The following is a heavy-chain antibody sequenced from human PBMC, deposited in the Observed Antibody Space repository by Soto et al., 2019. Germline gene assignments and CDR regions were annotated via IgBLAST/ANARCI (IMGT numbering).Heavy chain of an antibody. V-gene: IGHV3-30*03. CDR1: GFIFTSYG. Sequence: GGSLRLSCAASGFIFTSYGMHWVRQAPGKGLEWMALILHDGSAEYYADSVKGRFTISRDNSKNTLYLQMNSLTAEDTAVYYCARSRDGYSFYFYYGMDGWGRGTTVTVSS. CDR2: ILHDGSAE. J-gene: IGHJ6*02. CDR3: ARSRDGYSFYFYYGMDG. D-gene: IGHD4-4*01.